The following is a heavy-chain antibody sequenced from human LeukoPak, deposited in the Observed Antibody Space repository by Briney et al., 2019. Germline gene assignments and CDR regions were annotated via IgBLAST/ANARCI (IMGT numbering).Heavy chain of an antibody. Sequence: GGSLRLSCAASGFTFSSYGMHWVRQAPGKGLEWVAVIWYDGSNKYYADSAKGRFTISRDNSKNTLYLQMNSLRAEDTAVYYCAREEIVGATIGDAFDIWGQGTMVTVSS. CDR3: AREEIVGATIGDAFDI. V-gene: IGHV3-33*01. CDR1: GFTFSSYG. CDR2: IWYDGSNK. D-gene: IGHD1-26*01. J-gene: IGHJ3*02.